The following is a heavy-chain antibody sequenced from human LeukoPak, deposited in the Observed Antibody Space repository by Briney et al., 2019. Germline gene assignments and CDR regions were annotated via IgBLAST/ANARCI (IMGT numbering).Heavy chain of an antibody. D-gene: IGHD1-26*01. Sequence: PSETLSLTCTVSGGSISSSSYYWGWIRQPPGKGLEWIGSIYYSGSTYYNPSLKSRVTISVDTSKNQFSLKLSSVTAADTAVYYCARPSGSYYRDAFDIWGQGTMVSLSS. J-gene: IGHJ3*02. CDR1: GGSISSSSYY. V-gene: IGHV4-39*07. CDR3: ARPSGSYYRDAFDI. CDR2: IYYSGST.